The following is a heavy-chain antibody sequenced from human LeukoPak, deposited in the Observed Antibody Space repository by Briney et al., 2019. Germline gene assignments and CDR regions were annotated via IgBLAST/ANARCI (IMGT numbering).Heavy chain of an antibody. CDR2: ISSSSYI. J-gene: IGHJ4*02. V-gene: IGHV3-21*01. CDR3: ARASNSGYDLERFDY. Sequence: GGSLRLSCAASGFTFSSYSMNWVRQAPGKGLEWVSSISSSSYIYYADSVKGRFTISRNNAKNSLYLQMNSLRAEDTAVYYCARASNSGYDLERFDYWGQGTLVTVSS. D-gene: IGHD5-12*01. CDR1: GFTFSSYS.